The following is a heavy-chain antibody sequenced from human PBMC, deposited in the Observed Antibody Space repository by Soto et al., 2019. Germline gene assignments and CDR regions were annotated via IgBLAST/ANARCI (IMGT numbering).Heavy chain of an antibody. CDR2: MNPNTGHT. Sequence: QVQLVQSGAEVRKPGASVKVSCKASGYTFTSYDINWVRQATGQGLEWMGWMNPNTGHTGFAQKFQGRVTMTRNTSINTAYMELNSLRSEDTAEYYCARGGHYYDSSGYADYWGQGTLVTVSS. J-gene: IGHJ4*02. D-gene: IGHD3-22*01. V-gene: IGHV1-8*01. CDR3: ARGGHYYDSSGYADY. CDR1: GYTFTSYD.